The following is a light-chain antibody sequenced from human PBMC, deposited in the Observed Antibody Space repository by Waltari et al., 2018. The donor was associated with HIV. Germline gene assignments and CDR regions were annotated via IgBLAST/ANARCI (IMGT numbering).Light chain of an antibody. Sequence: DIVMTQSPDSLAVSLGERATINCKSSQSVLYSSNNKNYLAWYQQKPGQPPKLLIFWASTRESGVPDRFSGSGSGTDFTLTISSLQAEDVAVYDCQQYYGSPYTFGQGTKLE. V-gene: IGKV4-1*01. CDR3: QQYYGSPYT. CDR2: WAS. CDR1: QSVLYSSNNKNY. J-gene: IGKJ2*01.